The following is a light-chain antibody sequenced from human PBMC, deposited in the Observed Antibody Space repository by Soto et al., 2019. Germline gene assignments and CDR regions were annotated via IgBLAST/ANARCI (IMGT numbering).Light chain of an antibody. Sequence: EIVLTQSPGTLSLSPGERATLSCRASQSVSNNYLAWYKQIPGQAPRLLIYGASNRATGIPDRFSGSGSGTDFTLTISRLEPEDFAVYYCQQYGSSGTFGQGTKVDIK. CDR1: QSVSNNY. CDR3: QQYGSSGT. J-gene: IGKJ1*01. CDR2: GAS. V-gene: IGKV3-20*01.